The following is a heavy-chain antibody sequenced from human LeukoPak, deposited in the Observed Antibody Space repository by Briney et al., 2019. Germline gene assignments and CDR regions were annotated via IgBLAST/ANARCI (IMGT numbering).Heavy chain of an antibody. CDR3: ARGGSYLSPLGYFDY. J-gene: IGHJ4*02. CDR2: ISYDGSNK. V-gene: IGHV3-30-3*01. Sequence: GGSLRLSCAASGFTFSSYAMHWVRQAPGKGLEWVAVISYDGSNKYYADSVKGRFTISRDNSKNTLNLQMNSLRAEDTAVYYCARGGSYLSPLGYFDYWGQGTLVTVSS. D-gene: IGHD1-26*01. CDR1: GFTFSSYA.